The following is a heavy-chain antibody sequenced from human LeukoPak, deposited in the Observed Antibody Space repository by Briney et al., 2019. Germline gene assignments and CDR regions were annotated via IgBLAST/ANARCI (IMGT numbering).Heavy chain of an antibody. V-gene: IGHV4-39*06. CDR3: AVGHYYHSSGYLFDS. CDR2: IHYSGKT. CDR1: SGSISSGAYY. Sequence: SETLSLTCTVSSGSISSGAYYWGWIRQPPGKGLEWIGTIHYSGKTYYNPSLKSRITISIDTSKKQFALKLSSVPAADTAVYYCAVGHYYHSSGYLFDSWGQGTLVTVSS. J-gene: IGHJ4*02. D-gene: IGHD3-22*01.